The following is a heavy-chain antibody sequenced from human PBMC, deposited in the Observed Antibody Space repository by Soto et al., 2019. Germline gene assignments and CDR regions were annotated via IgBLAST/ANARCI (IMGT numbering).Heavy chain of an antibody. CDR3: AKDVGSVARNLEY. CDR2: TNWNGDNI. J-gene: IGHJ4*02. V-gene: IGHV3-9*01. CDR1: GFSFNVYA. Sequence: EVQLVESGGGLVQPGRSLRLSCAASGFSFNVYAMHWVRQIPGKGLEWVSGTNWNGDNIGYADSVKGRFTISRDNAQNSLYLQVHSLISEDTALYYCAKDVGSVARNLEYWGKGTLVTVSS. D-gene: IGHD5-12*01.